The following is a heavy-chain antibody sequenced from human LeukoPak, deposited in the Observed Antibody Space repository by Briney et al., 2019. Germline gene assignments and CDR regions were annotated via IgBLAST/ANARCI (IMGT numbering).Heavy chain of an antibody. D-gene: IGHD3-22*01. J-gene: IGHJ5*02. CDR3: ARDTHDYYDSSGYYGEGNWFDP. Sequence: SETLSLTCTVSGGSISSYYWSWIRQPPGKGLEWIGYIYYSGSTNYNPSLKSRVTISVDTSKNQFSLKLSSVTAADTAVYYCARDTHDYYDSSGYYGEGNWFDPWGQGTLVTVSS. CDR1: GGSISSYY. V-gene: IGHV4-59*01. CDR2: IYYSGST.